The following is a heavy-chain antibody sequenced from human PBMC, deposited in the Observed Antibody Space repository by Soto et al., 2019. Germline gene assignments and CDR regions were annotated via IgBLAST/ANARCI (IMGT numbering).Heavy chain of an antibody. CDR3: GPRGAVADPRGY. CDR2: INHSGST. V-gene: IGHV4-34*01. D-gene: IGHD6-19*01. Sequence: YWTWIRQLPGKGLEWIGEINHSGSTNYNPSLKSRVAISVDTSKNQFSLNLRSVTAADTAVYYCGPRGAVADPRGYWGQGTLVTVSS. J-gene: IGHJ4*02. CDR1: Y.